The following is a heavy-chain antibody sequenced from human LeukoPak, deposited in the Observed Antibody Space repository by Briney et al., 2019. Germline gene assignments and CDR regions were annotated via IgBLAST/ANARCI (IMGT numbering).Heavy chain of an antibody. Sequence: GGSLRLSCAASGFTFSSYEMNWVRQAPGKGLEWVSYISSSGSTIYYADSVKGRFTISRDNAKNSLYLQMNSLRAEDTAVYYCARDRIEQQRTLGRSSNYYYYYYMDVWGKGTTVTVSS. D-gene: IGHD6-13*01. CDR2: ISSSGSTI. CDR3: ARDRIEQQRTLGRSSNYYYYYYMDV. V-gene: IGHV3-48*03. J-gene: IGHJ6*03. CDR1: GFTFSSYE.